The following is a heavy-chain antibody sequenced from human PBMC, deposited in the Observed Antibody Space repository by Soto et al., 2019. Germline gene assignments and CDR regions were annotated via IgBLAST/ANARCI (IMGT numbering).Heavy chain of an antibody. V-gene: IGHV4-39*01. CDR2: IYYSGST. D-gene: IGHD5-12*01. J-gene: IGHJ4*02. CDR3: ASAFEMATITYYFDY. Sequence: QLQLQESGPGLVKPSETLSLTCTVSGGSISSSSYYWGWIRQPPGKGLEWIGSIYYSGSTYYNPSLKSRVTISVDTSKNQFSLKLSSVTAADTAVYYCASAFEMATITYYFDYWGQGTLVTVSS. CDR1: GGSISSSSYY.